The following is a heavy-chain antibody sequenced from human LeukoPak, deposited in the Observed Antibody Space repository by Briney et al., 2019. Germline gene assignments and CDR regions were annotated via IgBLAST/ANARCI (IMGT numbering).Heavy chain of an antibody. Sequence: ASVKVSCKASGGTFSSYAISWVRQAPGQGLEWMGGIIPIFGTANYAQKFQGRVTITTDESTSTAYMELSSLRSDDTAVYYCARVSGYLENWFDPWGQGTLVTVSS. J-gene: IGHJ5*02. CDR3: ARVSGYLENWFDP. CDR1: GGTFSSYA. V-gene: IGHV1-69*05. CDR2: IIPIFGTA. D-gene: IGHD3-3*01.